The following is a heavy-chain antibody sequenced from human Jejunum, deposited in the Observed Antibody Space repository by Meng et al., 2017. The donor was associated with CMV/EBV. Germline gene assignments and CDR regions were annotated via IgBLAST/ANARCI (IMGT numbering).Heavy chain of an antibody. CDR2: IDWNSGSI. V-gene: IGHV3-9*01. J-gene: IGHJ6*02. D-gene: IGHD3-16*01. CDR3: VKDIRGGYFYYGMDV. Sequence: FSLDDYAMYWVRQAPGKCLEWVSGIDWNSGSIGYADSVKGRFTISRDNAKNSLYLQMSSLRPEDTALYYCVKDIRGGYFYYGMDVWGQGTMVTVSS. CDR1: FSLDDYA.